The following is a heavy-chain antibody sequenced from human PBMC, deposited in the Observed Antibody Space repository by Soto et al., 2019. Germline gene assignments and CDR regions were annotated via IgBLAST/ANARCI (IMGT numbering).Heavy chain of an antibody. V-gene: IGHV1-69*02. J-gene: IGHJ4*02. CDR3: ARGRGGYCSGGSCYSGGQFDY. Sequence: QVQLVQSGAEVQKPGSSVKVSCKASGGTFSSYTISWVRQAPGQGLEWMGRIIPILGIANYAQKFQGRVTITADKSTSTAYMELSSLRSEDTAVYYCARGRGGYCSGGSCYSGGQFDYWGQGTLVTVSS. CDR1: GGTFSSYT. D-gene: IGHD2-15*01. CDR2: IIPILGIA.